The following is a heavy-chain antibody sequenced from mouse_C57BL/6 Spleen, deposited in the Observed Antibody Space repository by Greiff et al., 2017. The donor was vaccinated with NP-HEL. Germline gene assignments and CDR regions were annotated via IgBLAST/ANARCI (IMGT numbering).Heavy chain of an antibody. CDR2: ISSGSSTI. D-gene: IGHD1-1*01. CDR3: ARITTVVATPYFDY. Sequence: EVKVVESGGGLVKPGGSLKLSCVASGFTFSDYGMHWVRQAPEKGLEWVAYISSGSSTIYYVDTVKGRFTISRDNAKNTLFLQMTSLRSEDTAMYYCARITTVVATPYFDYWGQGTTLTVSS. J-gene: IGHJ2*01. CDR1: GFTFSDYG. V-gene: IGHV5-17*01.